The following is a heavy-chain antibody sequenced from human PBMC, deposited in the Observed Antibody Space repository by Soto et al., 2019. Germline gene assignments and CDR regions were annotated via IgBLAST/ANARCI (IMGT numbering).Heavy chain of an antibody. CDR3: ARHGIVVSQPLGY. V-gene: IGHV3-11*01. D-gene: IGHD3-22*01. Sequence: SLRRSCAASGFTFSDYYMSWIRQAPGKGLEWVSYISSSGSTIYYADSVKGRFTISRDNAKNSLYLQMNSLRAEDTAVYYCARHGIVVSQPLGYWGQGTLVTVSS. J-gene: IGHJ4*02. CDR2: ISSSGSTI. CDR1: GFTFSDYY.